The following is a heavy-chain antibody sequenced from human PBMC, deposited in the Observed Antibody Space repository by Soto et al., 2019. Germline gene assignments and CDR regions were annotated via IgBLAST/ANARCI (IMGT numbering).Heavy chain of an antibody. CDR1: GGSISSSSYY. J-gene: IGHJ4*02. CDR3: ARRENYYEPFDH. V-gene: IGHV4-39*01. Sequence: QLQLQESGPGLVKPSETLSLTCTVSGGSISSSSYYWGWLRQPPGKGLESIGSVYYSGSTYSNPSLKSRVTISVDTSKNPFSLRLSSVTAADTAMYYCARRENYYEPFDHWGQGTLVTVSS. CDR2: VYYSGST. D-gene: IGHD3-22*01.